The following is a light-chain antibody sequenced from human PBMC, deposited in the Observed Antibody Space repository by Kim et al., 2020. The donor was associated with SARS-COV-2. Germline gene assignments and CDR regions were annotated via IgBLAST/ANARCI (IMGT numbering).Light chain of an antibody. V-gene: IGLV3-1*01. CDR2: QDS. CDR3: QAWDSSTVGV. CDR1: KLGDKY. Sequence: SYELTQPPSVSVSPGQTASITCSGDKLGDKYACWYQQKPGQSPVLVIYQDSKRPSGIPERFSGSNSGNTATLTISGTQAMDEADYYCQAWDSSTVGVFGGGTQRTVL. J-gene: IGLJ3*02.